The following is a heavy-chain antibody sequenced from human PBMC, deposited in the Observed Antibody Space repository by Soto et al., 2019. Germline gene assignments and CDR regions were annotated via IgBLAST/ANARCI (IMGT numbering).Heavy chain of an antibody. CDR2: IGGSGSPT. V-gene: IGHV3-23*01. D-gene: IGHD4-17*01. J-gene: IGHJ4*02. CDR3: AKYLKTTVVRAYAY. CDR1: GFSFSSYA. Sequence: PGGSLRLSCAASGFSFSSYAMTWVRQAPGKGPEWVSVIGGSGSPTYYADSVKGRFTISRDNSKNTLYLQMNSLRAEDTAVYYCAKYLKTTVVRAYAYWSQGTLVPVSS.